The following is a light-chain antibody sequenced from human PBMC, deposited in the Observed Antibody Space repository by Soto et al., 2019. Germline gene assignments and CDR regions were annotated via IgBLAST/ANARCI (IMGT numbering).Light chain of an antibody. CDR3: SSYAGSNNYV. J-gene: IGLJ1*01. CDR1: SSDVGGYNY. CDR2: QVS. Sequence: QSVLTQPPSASGSPGQSVTISCTGTSSDVGGYNYVSWYQQHPGKAPKVMIYQVSKRPSGVPDRFSGSKSGNTASLTVSGLPAEDEAEYYCSSYAGSNNYVFGTGTKVTVL. V-gene: IGLV2-8*01.